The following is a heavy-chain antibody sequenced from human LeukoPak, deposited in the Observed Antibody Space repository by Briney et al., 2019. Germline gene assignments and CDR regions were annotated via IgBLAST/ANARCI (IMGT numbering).Heavy chain of an antibody. V-gene: IGHV4-34*01. CDR1: GGSFSGYY. CDR2: INHSGST. CDR3: ASRIFGADY. J-gene: IGHJ4*02. Sequence: PSETLSLTCAVYGGSFSGYYWSWIRQPPGKGLEWIGEINHSGSTNYNPSLKSRVTISVDTSKNQFSLKLSSVTAAGTAVYYCASRIFGADYWGQGTLVTVSS. D-gene: IGHD3-3*02.